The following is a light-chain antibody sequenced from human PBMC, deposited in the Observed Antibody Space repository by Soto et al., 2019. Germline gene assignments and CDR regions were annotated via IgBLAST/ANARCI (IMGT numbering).Light chain of an antibody. CDR2: GTS. CDR3: QQYGSIPWT. J-gene: IGKJ1*01. CDR1: QSVSIH. V-gene: IGKV3-15*01. Sequence: EIVMTQSPATLSVSPGESATLSCRASQSVSIHLGWFQQKPGQVPRLLIYGTSRRVSGIPARFSGSGSGTEFTLTISRLEPEDFAVYYCQQYGSIPWTFGQGTKVDI.